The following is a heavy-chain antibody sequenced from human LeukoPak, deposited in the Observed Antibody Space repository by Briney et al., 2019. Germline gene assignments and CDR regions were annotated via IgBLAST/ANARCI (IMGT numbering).Heavy chain of an antibody. V-gene: IGHV4-34*01. CDR2: INHSGST. J-gene: IGHJ4*02. CDR1: GGSFSGYY. D-gene: IGHD3-9*01. CDR3: ARGDILTGSDYFDY. Sequence: SETLSLTCAVYGGSFSGYYWSWIRQPPGKGLEWIGEINHSGSTNYNPSLKSRVTISVDTSKNQFSLKLSSVTAADTAVYYCARGDILTGSDYFDYWGQGTLVTVSS.